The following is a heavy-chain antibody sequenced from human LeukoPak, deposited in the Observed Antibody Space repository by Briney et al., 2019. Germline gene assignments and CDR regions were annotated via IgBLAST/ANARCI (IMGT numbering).Heavy chain of an antibody. D-gene: IGHD3-22*01. J-gene: IGHJ4*02. CDR2: IWYDGSNK. Sequence: GRSLRLSCAASGFTFSSYGMHWVRQAPGKGLEWVAGIWYDGSNKYYVDSVKGRFTISRDNSKNTLYLQMNSLRAEDTAVYYCAKDTYDSSGYCWAWASGGFDYWGQGTLVTVSS. CDR1: GFTFSSYG. CDR3: AKDTYDSSGYCWAWASGGFDY. V-gene: IGHV3-33*06.